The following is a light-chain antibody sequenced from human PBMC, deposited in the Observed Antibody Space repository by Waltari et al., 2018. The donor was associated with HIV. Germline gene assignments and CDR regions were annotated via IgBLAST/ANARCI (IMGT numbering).Light chain of an antibody. CDR1: SSDVGGYNY. CDR2: DVS. J-gene: IGLJ2*01. Sequence: QSALTQPASVSGSPGQSINISCTGTSSDVGGYNYVSWYQQHPGKAPKLMIYDVSNRPSGVSNRFSGSKSGNTASLTISGLQAEDEADYYCSSYTSSSTPLVVFGGGTKLTVL. V-gene: IGLV2-14*03. CDR3: SSYTSSSTPLVV.